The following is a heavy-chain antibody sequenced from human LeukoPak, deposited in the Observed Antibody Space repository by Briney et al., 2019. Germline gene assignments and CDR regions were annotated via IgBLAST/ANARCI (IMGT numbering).Heavy chain of an antibody. J-gene: IGHJ4*02. D-gene: IGHD6-19*01. V-gene: IGHV3-30-3*01. Sequence: GGSLRLSCAASGFTFITCAMHWVRQAPDKGLEWVAVISYHGSNKDYADSVKGRFTISRDNSKNTLYLEMNSLRAEDTAVYYCAREGPVAGNFDYWGQGTLVTVSS. CDR2: ISYHGSNK. CDR3: AREGPVAGNFDY. CDR1: GFTFITCA.